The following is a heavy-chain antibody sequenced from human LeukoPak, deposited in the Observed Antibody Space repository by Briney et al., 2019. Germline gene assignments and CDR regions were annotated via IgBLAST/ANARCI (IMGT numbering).Heavy chain of an antibody. D-gene: IGHD3-22*01. V-gene: IGHV3-53*01. CDR2: IYSGGST. CDR3: ARGSLFGYDSSGYRFY. J-gene: IGHJ4*02. Sequence: GGSLRLSCAASGFPDSSNYMSWVRQAPGKGLEWVSVIYSGGSTYYADSVKGRFTISRDNSKNTLYLQMNSLRAEDTAVYYCARGSLFGYDSSGYRFYWGQGTLVTVSS. CDR1: GFPDSSNY.